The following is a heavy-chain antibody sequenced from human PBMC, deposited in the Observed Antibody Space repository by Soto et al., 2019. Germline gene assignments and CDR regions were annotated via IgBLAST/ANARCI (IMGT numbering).Heavy chain of an antibody. Sequence: SETLSLTCTVTGGSISSSDSNSIRHPPGKGLEWTGYIYDSGSTYYNPSLKSRVTISLDRSKKQFSLKLSSVTAAETAVYYCARGMTTVTTLDYWGQGTLVTDSS. V-gene: IGHV4-59*12. CDR2: IYDSGST. CDR1: GGSISSSD. CDR3: ARGMTTVTTLDY. D-gene: IGHD4-17*01. J-gene: IGHJ4*02.